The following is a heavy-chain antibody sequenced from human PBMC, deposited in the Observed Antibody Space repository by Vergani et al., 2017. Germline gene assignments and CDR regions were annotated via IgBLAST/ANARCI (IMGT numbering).Heavy chain of an antibody. J-gene: IGHJ3*02. Sequence: QVTLRESGPALVKPTQTLTLTCTFSGFSLSTSGMCVSWIRQPPGKALEWLALIDWDDDKYYSTSLKTRLTISKDTSKNQVVLTMTNMDPVDTATYYCALIYSSSRTRGAFDIWGQGTMVTVSS. CDR2: IDWDDDK. V-gene: IGHV2-70*01. CDR1: GFSLSTSGMC. D-gene: IGHD6-13*01. CDR3: ALIYSSSRTRGAFDI.